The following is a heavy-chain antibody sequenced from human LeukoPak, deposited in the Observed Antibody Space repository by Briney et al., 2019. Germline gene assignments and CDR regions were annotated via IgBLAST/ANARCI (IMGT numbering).Heavy chain of an antibody. CDR1: GVTFRNYA. Sequence: GGALRLSCVASGVTFRNYAMNLVRQAPGKGLEWVSHISSSSAVIYYTDSVKGRFTISRDNGKNSRYLQMNSLRDEVTAINYSARGQLQPQYMYVWGQGTTVTVSS. CDR3: ARGQLQPQYMYV. V-gene: IGHV3-48*02. J-gene: IGHJ6*02. CDR2: ISSSSAVI. D-gene: IGHD5-18*01.